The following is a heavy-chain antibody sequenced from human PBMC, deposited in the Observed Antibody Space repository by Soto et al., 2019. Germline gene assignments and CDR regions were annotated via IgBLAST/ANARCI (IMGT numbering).Heavy chain of an antibody. CDR2: ISGSGGST. CDR1: VFTFISYA. Sequence: GWSLRLSCASSVFTFISYAMSWVRQAPGKGLEWVSAISGSGGSTYYADSVKGRFTISRDNSKNTLYLQMNSLRAEDTAVYYCAREGNSDATGYANFDSWGQGILVTVSS. CDR3: AREGNSDATGYANFDS. D-gene: IGHD2-2*01. V-gene: IGHV3-23*01. J-gene: IGHJ4*02.